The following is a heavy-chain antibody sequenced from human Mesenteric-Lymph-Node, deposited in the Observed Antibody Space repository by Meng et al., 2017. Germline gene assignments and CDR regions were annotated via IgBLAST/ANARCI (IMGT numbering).Heavy chain of an antibody. J-gene: IGHJ4*02. D-gene: IGHD2-2*01. CDR3: ARDGIVVVPAAAYDY. CDR2: IYYSGST. Sequence: SETLSLTCTVSGGSISSYYWSWIRQPPGKGLEWIGYIYYSGSTNYNPSLKSRVTISVDTSKNQFSLKLSSVTAADTAVYYCARDGIVVVPAAAYDYWGQGTLVTVSS. CDR1: GGSISSYY. V-gene: IGHV4-59*12.